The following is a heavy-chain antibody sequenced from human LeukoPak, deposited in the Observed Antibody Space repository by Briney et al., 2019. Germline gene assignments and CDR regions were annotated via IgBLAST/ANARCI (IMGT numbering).Heavy chain of an antibody. Sequence: SETLSLTCAVSGYSVSSGYYWGWIRQPPGKGLEWIGSIYHSGSTYYNPSLKSRVTISVDTSKNQFSLKLSSVTAADTAVYYCARSYRRNYFDYWGQGTLVTVSS. CDR2: IYHSGST. CDR1: GYSVSSGYY. CDR3: ARSYRRNYFDY. J-gene: IGHJ4*02. V-gene: IGHV4-38-2*01. D-gene: IGHD4-11*01.